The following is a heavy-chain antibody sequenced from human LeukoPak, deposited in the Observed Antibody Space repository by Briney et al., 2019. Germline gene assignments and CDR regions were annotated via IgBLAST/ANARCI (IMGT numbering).Heavy chain of an antibody. D-gene: IGHD3-10*01. Sequence: GGSLRLSCAASGFTFSSYGMSWVRQAPGKGLEWVSAISGSGGSTYYADSVKGRFTISRDNSKNTLYLQMNSLRAEDTAVYYCAHGGLYYLDYWGQGTLVTVSS. CDR1: GFTFSSYG. J-gene: IGHJ4*02. V-gene: IGHV3-23*01. CDR2: ISGSGGST. CDR3: AHGGLYYLDY.